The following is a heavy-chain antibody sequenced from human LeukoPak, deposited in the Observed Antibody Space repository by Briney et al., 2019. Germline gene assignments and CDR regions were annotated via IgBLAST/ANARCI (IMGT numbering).Heavy chain of an antibody. V-gene: IGHV3-30*04. CDR3: ARSQGYYGSGSYSEGNWFDP. J-gene: IGHJ5*01. D-gene: IGHD3-10*01. CDR2: ISHDGSNK. CDR1: GFTFSSYA. Sequence: GGSLRLSCAASGFTFSSYAMHWVRQAPGKGLEWVAVISHDGSNKYYADSVKGRFTISRDNSKNTLYLQMNSLRAEDTAVYYCARSQGYYGSGSYSEGNWFDPWGQGTLVTVSS.